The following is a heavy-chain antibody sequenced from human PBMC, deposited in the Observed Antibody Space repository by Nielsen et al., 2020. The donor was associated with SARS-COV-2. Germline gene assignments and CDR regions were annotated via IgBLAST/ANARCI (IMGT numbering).Heavy chain of an antibody. CDR3: AKDPGYSYGHFDY. J-gene: IGHJ4*02. V-gene: IGHV3-30*18. CDR1: GFTFTRFG. CDR2: ISFDGSNK. Sequence: GGSLRLSCAASGFTFTRFGMHWVRQAPGKGLEWVAVISFDGSNKYYADSVKGRFTISRDNSNNMMYLQMNSLRPDDSAVYYCAKDPGYSYGHFDYWGQGTLVTVSS. D-gene: IGHD5-18*01.